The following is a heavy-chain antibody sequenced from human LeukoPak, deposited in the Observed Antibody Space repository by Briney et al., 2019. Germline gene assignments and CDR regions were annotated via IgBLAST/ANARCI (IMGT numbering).Heavy chain of an antibody. V-gene: IGHV4-59*12. CDR1: GGSISSYY. Sequence: SETLSLTCTVSGGSISSYYWSWIRQPPGKGLEWIGYIYYSGSTNYNPSLKSRVTISVDTSKNQFSLKLSSVTAADTAVYYCARAGGSFWSGYSAYYMDVWGKRTTVTVSS. D-gene: IGHD3-3*01. J-gene: IGHJ6*03. CDR3: ARAGGSFWSGYSAYYMDV. CDR2: IYYSGST.